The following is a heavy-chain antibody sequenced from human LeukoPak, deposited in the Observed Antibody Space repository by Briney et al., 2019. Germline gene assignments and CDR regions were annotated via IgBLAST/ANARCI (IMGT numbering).Heavy chain of an antibody. CDR1: GFTFSDYY. CDR2: ISSSGGTI. J-gene: IGHJ4*02. D-gene: IGHD2-2*01. V-gene: IGHV3-11*01. CDR3: ARDYCSSTSCYFDY. Sequence: GGSLRLSCAASGFTFSDYYMSWIRQAPGKGLEWVSYISSSGGTIYYADSVKGRFTISRDNAKNSLYLQMNSLRAEDTAVYYCARDYCSSTSCYFDYWGQGTLVTVSS.